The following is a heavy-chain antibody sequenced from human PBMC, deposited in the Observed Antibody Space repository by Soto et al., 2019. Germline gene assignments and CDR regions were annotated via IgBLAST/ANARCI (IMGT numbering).Heavy chain of an antibody. CDR2: IKSKTDGGTT. V-gene: IGHV3-15*07. Sequence: GSLRLSCAASGFTFSNAWMNWVRQAPGKGLEWVGRIKSKTDGGTTDYAAPVKGRFTISRDDSKNTLYLQMNSLKTEDTAVYYCTRDLPSITGTLGFDYWGQGTLVTVSS. CDR3: TRDLPSITGTLGFDY. D-gene: IGHD1-7*01. J-gene: IGHJ4*02. CDR1: GFTFSNAW.